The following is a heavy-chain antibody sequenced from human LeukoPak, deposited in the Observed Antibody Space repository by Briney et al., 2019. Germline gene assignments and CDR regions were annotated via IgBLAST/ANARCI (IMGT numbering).Heavy chain of an antibody. V-gene: IGHV4-34*01. D-gene: IGHD2-21*01. CDR3: ARHMWLISDIWFDP. Sequence: SETLSLTCAFYGGSFSDYYWSWIRQPPGKGLGWIGEINHRGSTNYNPSLKSRVTISVDTSKNQFSLKLSSVTAADTAVYYCARHMWLISDIWFDPWGQGTLVTVSS. CDR2: INHRGST. J-gene: IGHJ5*02. CDR1: GGSFSDYY.